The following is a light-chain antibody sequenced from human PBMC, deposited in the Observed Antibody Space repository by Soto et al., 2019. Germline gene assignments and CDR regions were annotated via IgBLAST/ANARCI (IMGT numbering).Light chain of an antibody. CDR3: SSYAGSNNLRV. Sequence: QAVLTQHTSASGSPGQSVTISCTGTSSDVGGYNYVSWYQQHPGKTPKLMIYEVSKRPSGVPDRFSGSKSGNTASLTVSGLQAEDEADYYCSSYAGSNNLRVFGTGTKVTVL. J-gene: IGLJ1*01. V-gene: IGLV2-8*01. CDR1: SSDVGGYNY. CDR2: EVS.